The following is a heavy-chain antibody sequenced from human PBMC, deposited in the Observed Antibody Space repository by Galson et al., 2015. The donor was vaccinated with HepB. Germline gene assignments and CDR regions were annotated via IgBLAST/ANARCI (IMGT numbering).Heavy chain of an antibody. J-gene: IGHJ4*02. CDR2: IWYDGRDE. D-gene: IGHD5-12*01. V-gene: IGHV3-33*01. CDR3: ARDKNTGYIDY. Sequence: SLRLSCAAPGLTFSRSGMHWVRQAPGEGLEWVAIIWYDGRDEKYADSVKGRFTVSRDNSKDLLYLQMDSLRAEDTAVYYCARDKNTGYIDYWGQGTLVTVSS. CDR1: GLTFSRSG.